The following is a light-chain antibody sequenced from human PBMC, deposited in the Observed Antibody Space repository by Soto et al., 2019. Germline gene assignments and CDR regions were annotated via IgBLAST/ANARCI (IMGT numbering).Light chain of an antibody. J-gene: IGKJ1*01. CDR2: QTS. CDR1: QYINTR. Sequence: EIVLTQSPATLSSFPGDRVTLSCRASQYINTRLAWYQHRPGQAPRLLIYQTSLRAAGIPARFSASGSGTDFTLTITDVQAEDFALYSCHQRQSWPRTFGQGT. CDR3: HQRQSWPRT. V-gene: IGKV3-11*01.